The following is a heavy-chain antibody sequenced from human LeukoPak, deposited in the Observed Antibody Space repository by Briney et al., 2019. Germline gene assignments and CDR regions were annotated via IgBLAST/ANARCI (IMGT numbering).Heavy chain of an antibody. Sequence: GASVKVSCKAAGYTFSNFGISWVRQAPGQGLEWMGWINTYNERTNYAEKFQGRVSMTTDTSTTTAYMELRSLRSDDTAVYYCARDPINDYSNYGGSDWFDPWGQGTLVTVSS. CDR1: GYTFSNFG. D-gene: IGHD4-11*01. J-gene: IGHJ5*02. CDR3: ARDPINDYSNYGGSDWFDP. CDR2: INTYNERT. V-gene: IGHV1-18*01.